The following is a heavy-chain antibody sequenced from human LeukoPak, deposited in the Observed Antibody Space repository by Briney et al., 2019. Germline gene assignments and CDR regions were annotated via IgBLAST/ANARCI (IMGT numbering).Heavy chain of an antibody. J-gene: IGHJ5*02. Sequence: SETLSLTCTVSGGSISSYYWSWIRQPPGKGLEWIGYIYYSGSTNYNPSLKSRVTISVDTSKNQFSLKLSSVTAADTAVYYCARISRYCSSTSCYDWFDPWGQGTLVTVSS. V-gene: IGHV4-59*01. D-gene: IGHD2-2*01. CDR3: ARISRYCSSTSCYDWFDP. CDR2: IYYSGST. CDR1: GGSISSYY.